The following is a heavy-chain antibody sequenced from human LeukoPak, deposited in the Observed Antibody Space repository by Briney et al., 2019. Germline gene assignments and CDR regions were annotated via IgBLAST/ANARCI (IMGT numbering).Heavy chain of an antibody. Sequence: ASVKVSCKASGYTFTSYAMNWVRQAPGQGLEWMGWINTNTGNPTYAQGFTGRFVFSLDTSVSTAYLQISSLKAEDAAVYYCAGSLRLSTDYYYYMDVWGKGTTVTVSS. CDR1: GYTFTSYA. CDR3: AGSLRLSTDYYYYMDV. D-gene: IGHD4-17*01. J-gene: IGHJ6*03. V-gene: IGHV7-4-1*02. CDR2: INTNTGNP.